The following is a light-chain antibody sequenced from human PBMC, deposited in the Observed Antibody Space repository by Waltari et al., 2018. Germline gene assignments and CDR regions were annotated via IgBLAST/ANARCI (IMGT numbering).Light chain of an antibody. V-gene: IGKV1-39*01. J-gene: IGKJ1*01. CDR2: AAS. CDR1: QSITTY. CDR3: QQSYSTPRT. Sequence: DIQMTQSPSSLSEYVGDRVTITCRASQSITTYLNWYQQKPGKAPKLLIYAASSLQSGVPSRFSGSGSGTDFTLTISSLQPEDFATYYCQQSYSTPRTFGQGTKVEIK.